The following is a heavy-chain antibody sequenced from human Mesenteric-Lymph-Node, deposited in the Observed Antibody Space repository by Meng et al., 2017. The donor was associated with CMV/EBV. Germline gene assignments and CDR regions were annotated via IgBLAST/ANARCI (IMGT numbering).Heavy chain of an antibody. CDR2: IYYSGST. CDR3: ARPHYYGSGSSPWFDP. V-gene: IGHV4-39*01. D-gene: IGHD3-10*01. J-gene: IGHJ5*02. Sequence: QLTLQESGPGLVKPSETLSRTCTVSGGSISSSSYYWGWIRQPPGKGLEWIGSIYYSGSTYYNPSLKSRVTISVDTSKNQFSLKLSSVTAADTAVYYCARPHYYGSGSSPWFDPWGQGTLVTVSS. CDR1: GGSISSSSYY.